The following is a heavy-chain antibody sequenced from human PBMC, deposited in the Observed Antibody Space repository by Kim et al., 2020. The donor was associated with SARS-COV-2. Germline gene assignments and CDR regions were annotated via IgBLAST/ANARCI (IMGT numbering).Heavy chain of an antibody. CDR1: GGSISSGDYY. Sequence: SETLSLTCTVSGGSISSGDYYWSWIRQPPGKGLEWIGYIYYSGSTYYNSSHKSRVTISVDTPKNQFSLKLSSVTAADTAGYYCAREAYYGGNPSYFDYWG. V-gene: IGHV4-30-4*01. CDR3: AREAYYGGNPSYFDY. CDR2: IYYSGST. J-gene: IGHJ4*01. D-gene: IGHD4-17*01.